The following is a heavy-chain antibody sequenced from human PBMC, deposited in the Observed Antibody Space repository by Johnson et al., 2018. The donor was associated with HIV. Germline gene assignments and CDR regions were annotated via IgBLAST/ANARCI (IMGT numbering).Heavy chain of an antibody. CDR2: IKTKTDGGTT. D-gene: IGHD6-6*01. J-gene: IGHJ3*02. V-gene: IGHV3-15*01. CDR3: ARDSSYRRSSGGWVDSFDI. Sequence: VQLVESGGGLVQPGGSLGLSCAASGFTFSNACMSWVRQAPGKGLEWVGRIKTKTDGGTTDYADSVKGRFTISRDNAKKSLYLQMNSLRAEDTAVYYCARDSSYRRSSGGWVDSFDIWGQGTMVTVSS. CDR1: GFTFSNAC.